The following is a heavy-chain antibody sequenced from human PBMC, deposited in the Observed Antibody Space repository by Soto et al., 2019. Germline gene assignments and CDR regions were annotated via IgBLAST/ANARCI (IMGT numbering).Heavy chain of an antibody. V-gene: IGHV1-18*01. CDR2: ISAYNGNT. CDR3: ARDASQGIVVVPAAKAAFDI. D-gene: IGHD2-2*01. Sequence: GASVKVSCKASGYTFTSYGISWVRQAPGQGLEWMGWISAYNGNTNYAQKLQGRVTMATDTSTSTAYMELRSLRSDDTAVYYCARDASQGIVVVPAAKAAFDIWGQGTMVTVSS. CDR1: GYTFTSYG. J-gene: IGHJ3*02.